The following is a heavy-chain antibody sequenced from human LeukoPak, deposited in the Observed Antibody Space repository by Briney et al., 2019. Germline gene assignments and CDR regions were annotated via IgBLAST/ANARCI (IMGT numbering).Heavy chain of an antibody. CDR1: VFTFSSHW. CDR2: INNGGSDT. CDR3: ARGFRGPDY. D-gene: IGHD3-16*01. Sequence: GGSLRLSCAASVFTFSSHWMHWVRQAPGKGLVWVSRINNGGSDTKYADSVKGRFTVSRDNAKNTLYVQMNSLRAEDTAVYYCARGFRGPDYWGQGTLVTVSS. V-gene: IGHV3-74*01. J-gene: IGHJ4*02.